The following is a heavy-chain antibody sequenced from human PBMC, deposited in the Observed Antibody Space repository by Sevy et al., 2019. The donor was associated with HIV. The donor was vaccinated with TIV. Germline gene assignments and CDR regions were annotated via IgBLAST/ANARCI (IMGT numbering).Heavy chain of an antibody. J-gene: IGHJ4*02. V-gene: IGHV1-3*01. D-gene: IGHD3-16*01. Sequence: ASVKVSCKASGYTFATYTLHWVRQAPGQSLEWMGWLNPGNGNTRYSQKFQDRVTITRDTSARTAYMELTSLTSEDTAVYYCARDPYARRGFDYWGQGTLVTVSS. CDR3: ARDPYARRGFDY. CDR2: LNPGNGNT. CDR1: GYTFATYT.